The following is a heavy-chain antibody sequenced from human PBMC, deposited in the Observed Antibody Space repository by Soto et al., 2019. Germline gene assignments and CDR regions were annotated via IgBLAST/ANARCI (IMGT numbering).Heavy chain of an antibody. Sequence: PSETLSLTCAVSGGSISSGGYSWSWIRQPPGKGLEWIGYIYHSGSTYYNPSLKSRVTISVDRSKNQFSLKLSSVTAADTAVHYCARGGQRWGNWFDPWGQGTLVTVSS. CDR2: IYHSGST. D-gene: IGHD3-16*01. J-gene: IGHJ5*02. CDR1: GGSISSGGYS. V-gene: IGHV4-30-2*01. CDR3: ARGGQRWGNWFDP.